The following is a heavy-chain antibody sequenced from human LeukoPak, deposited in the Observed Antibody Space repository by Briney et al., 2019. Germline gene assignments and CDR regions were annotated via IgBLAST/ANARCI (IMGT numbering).Heavy chain of an antibody. D-gene: IGHD4-23*01. J-gene: IGHJ6*02. Sequence: GASVKVSCKASGYTFTDFGISWVRQAPGQGLEWMGWISAYNGNKNYVQKLQGRVTMTTDTSTSTAYMELRSLRSDDTAVYYCARVPGGFYGMDVWGQGTTVTVSS. CDR3: ARVPGGFYGMDV. CDR2: ISAYNGNK. V-gene: IGHV1-18*01. CDR1: GYTFTDFG.